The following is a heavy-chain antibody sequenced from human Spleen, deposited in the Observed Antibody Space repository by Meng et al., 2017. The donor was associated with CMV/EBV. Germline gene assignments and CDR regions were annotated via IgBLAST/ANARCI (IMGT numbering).Heavy chain of an antibody. D-gene: IGHD4-17*01. J-gene: IGHJ6*02. V-gene: IGHV5-51*01. CDR1: GYSFTTYW. CDR3: ARVAGIYGSYGMDV. Sequence: GESLKISCKASGYSFTTYWIAWVRQMPGKGLDWMGIVYPPDYDTRYSPSFQGQVIISVDRSITTAYLQWSSLKPSDTAMYYCARVAGIYGSYGMDVWGQGTTVTVSS. CDR2: VYPPDYDT.